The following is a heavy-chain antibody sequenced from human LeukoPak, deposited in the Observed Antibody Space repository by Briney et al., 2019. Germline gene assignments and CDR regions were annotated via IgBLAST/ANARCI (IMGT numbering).Heavy chain of an antibody. CDR2: INPNSGDT. Sequence: GASVKVSCKASGYTFTGYHMHWERQAPGQGLEWMGRINPNSGDTNYAQKLQGRVTMTRDTSISTAYMELSRLRSDDTAVYYCARDYCSSTSCLFDYWGQGTLVTVSS. V-gene: IGHV1-2*06. J-gene: IGHJ4*02. D-gene: IGHD2-2*01. CDR1: GYTFTGYH. CDR3: ARDYCSSTSCLFDY.